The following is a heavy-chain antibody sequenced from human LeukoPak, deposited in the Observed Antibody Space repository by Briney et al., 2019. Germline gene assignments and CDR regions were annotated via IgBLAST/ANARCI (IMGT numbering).Heavy chain of an antibody. CDR2: ISGSGGST. V-gene: IGHV3-23*01. CDR1: GFTFSSYA. J-gene: IGHJ4*02. CDR3: AKGKGEFGYSYGYDFDY. D-gene: IGHD5-18*01. Sequence: GGSLRLSCAASGFTFSSYAMSWVRQAPGKGLEWVSAISGSGGSTYYADSVKGRFTISRDNSKNTLYLQMNSLRAEDTAVYYCAKGKGEFGYSYGYDFDYWGQGTLVTVSS.